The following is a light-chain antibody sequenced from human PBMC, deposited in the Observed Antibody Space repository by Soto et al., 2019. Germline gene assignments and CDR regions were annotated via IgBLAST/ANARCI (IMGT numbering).Light chain of an antibody. V-gene: IGKV3-20*01. CDR2: GAS. J-gene: IGKJ5*01. CDR1: QSVGNSH. CDR3: QQYANSPIT. Sequence: PGERATLSCRASQSVGNSHVAWYQQRRGLPPRLLIYGASNRATGIPDRFSGSGSGADFTLTISRLEPEDFAVYYCQQYANSPITFGQGTRLEIK.